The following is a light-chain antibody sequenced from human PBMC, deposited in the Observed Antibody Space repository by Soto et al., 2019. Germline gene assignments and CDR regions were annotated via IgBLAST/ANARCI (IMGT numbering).Light chain of an antibody. CDR2: EVN. CDR3: SSYTTIKTVV. J-gene: IGLJ2*01. V-gene: IGLV2-18*02. CDR1: SRDIGYYNF. Sequence: QSALTQPPSASGSPGQSVTISCTGTSRDIGYYNFVSWYQQHPGKAPKLIIYEVNTRPSGVPDRFSGFKSANTAYLTISGVQPEDEADYHCSSYTTIKTVVFGGGTKLTVL.